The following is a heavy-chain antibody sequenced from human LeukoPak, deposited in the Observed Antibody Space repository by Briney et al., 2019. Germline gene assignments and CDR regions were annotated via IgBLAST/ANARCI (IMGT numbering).Heavy chain of an antibody. CDR1: GFAFSVYS. J-gene: IGHJ4*02. D-gene: IGHD1/OR15-1a*01. CDR3: AREMGNTWYYFDY. CDR2: IKEDGSEK. Sequence: GGSLKLSCAASGFAFSVYSINWVRQAPGKGLEWVANIKEDGSEKNYLDSVKDRFTISRDNAKNSLYLEMESLRAEDTAVYYCAREMGNTWYYFDYWGQGTLVTVSS. V-gene: IGHV3-7*04.